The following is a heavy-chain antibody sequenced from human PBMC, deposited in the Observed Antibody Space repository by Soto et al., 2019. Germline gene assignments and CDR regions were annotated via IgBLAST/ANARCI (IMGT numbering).Heavy chain of an antibody. CDR2: ISYDGSNK. Sequence: GGSLRLSCAASGFTFSSYGMHWVRQAPGKGLEWVAVISYDGSNKYYADSVTGRFTISRDNSKNTLYLQMNSLRAEVTAMYYCARAGYSSGWGYYYGMDVWGQGTTVTVSS. J-gene: IGHJ6*02. D-gene: IGHD5-18*01. CDR1: GFTFSSYG. V-gene: IGHV3-30*03. CDR3: ARAGYSSGWGYYYGMDV.